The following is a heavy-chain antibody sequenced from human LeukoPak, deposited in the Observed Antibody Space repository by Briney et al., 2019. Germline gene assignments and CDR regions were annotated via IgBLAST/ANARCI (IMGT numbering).Heavy chain of an antibody. Sequence: GGSLRLSCAASGFTFSSYWMHWVRQGPGKGLVWVSRIYSDGSRTNNADSVKGRFTISGDNAKNTLYLQMDSLRAEDTAVYYCARSGRGGAFDIWGQGTMVTVSS. CDR1: GFTFSSYW. CDR3: ARSGRGGAFDI. CDR2: IYSDGSRT. J-gene: IGHJ3*02. V-gene: IGHV3-74*01. D-gene: IGHD1-26*01.